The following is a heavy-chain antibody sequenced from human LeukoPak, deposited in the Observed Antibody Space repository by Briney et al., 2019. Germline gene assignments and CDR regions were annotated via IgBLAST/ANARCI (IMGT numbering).Heavy chain of an antibody. CDR3: ARDRWVAAAFHYYYAMDV. Sequence: GGSLRLSCAASGFTFSSYAMNWVRQAPGKGLEWVSSISGGGGSTYYADTVKGRFTISRDNAKNTLYLQVNSLRVEDTAIYYCARDRWVAAAFHYYYAMDVWGQGTTVTVSS. CDR1: GFTFSSYA. V-gene: IGHV3-23*01. CDR2: ISGGGGST. J-gene: IGHJ6*02. D-gene: IGHD6-25*01.